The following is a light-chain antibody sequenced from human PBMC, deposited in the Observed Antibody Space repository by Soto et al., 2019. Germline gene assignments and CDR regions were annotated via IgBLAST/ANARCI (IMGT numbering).Light chain of an antibody. CDR3: AAWDDSLNGYV. V-gene: IGLV1-44*01. Sequence: QSVLTQPPSASGTPGQRVTISCSGGSSNIGTNAVNWYQQLPGTAPKLLIYNNNQRPSGVPDRFSGSKSGTSASLAISGLQSEDEADYYCAAWDDSLNGYVFGTGPTVTVL. CDR2: NNN. CDR1: SSNIGTNA. J-gene: IGLJ1*01.